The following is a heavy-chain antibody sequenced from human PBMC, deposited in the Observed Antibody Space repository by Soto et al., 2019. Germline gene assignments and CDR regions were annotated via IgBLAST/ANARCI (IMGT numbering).Heavy chain of an antibody. D-gene: IGHD4-4*01. CDR1: GGSFSGYY. V-gene: IGHV4-34*01. CDR3: ARGGRAVTTDHYYMEV. Sequence: PSETLSLTCAVYGGSFSGYYWSWIRQPPGKGLEWIGEINHSGSTNYNPSLKSRVTISVDTSKNQFSLKLSSVTAADTAVYYCARGGRAVTTDHYYMEVWGTGTTVNLAS. CDR2: INHSGST. J-gene: IGHJ6*03.